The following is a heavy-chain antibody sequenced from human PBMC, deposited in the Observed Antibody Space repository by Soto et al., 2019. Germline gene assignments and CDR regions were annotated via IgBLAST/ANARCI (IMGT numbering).Heavy chain of an antibody. V-gene: IGHV4-31*03. Sequence: SETLSLTCTVSGGSISSGGYYWSWIRQHPGKGLEWIGYIYYSGSTYYNPSLKSRVTISVDTSKNQFSLKLSSVTAADTAVYYCARLRHYDILTGYYPTFDYWGQGTLVTVSS. CDR2: IYYSGST. J-gene: IGHJ4*02. CDR1: GGSISSGGYY. CDR3: ARLRHYDILTGYYPTFDY. D-gene: IGHD3-9*01.